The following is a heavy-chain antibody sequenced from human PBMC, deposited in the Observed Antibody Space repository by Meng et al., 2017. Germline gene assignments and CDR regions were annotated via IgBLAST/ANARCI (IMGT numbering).Heavy chain of an antibody. CDR1: GGSISSNSYY. CDR3: AGVAVGYFDRAPYDFDY. D-gene: IGHD3-9*01. J-gene: IGHJ4*02. V-gene: IGHV4-39*07. Sequence: SETLSLTCAVSGGSISSNSYYWGWLRQPPGKGLEWIGSIYYSGSTYYNSSLKSRVTISVDTSKNQFSLKLSSVTAADTAVYYCAGVAVGYFDRAPYDFDYWGQGTLVTVSS. CDR2: IYYSGST.